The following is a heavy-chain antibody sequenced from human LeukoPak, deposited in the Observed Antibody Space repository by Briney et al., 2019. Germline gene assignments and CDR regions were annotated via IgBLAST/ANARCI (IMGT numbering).Heavy chain of an antibody. CDR3: ARAGFTFSDYFGSFFDY. V-gene: IGHV3-48*01. D-gene: IGHD3-10*01. CDR2: ISSSSSSTI. CDR1: GFTFSSYS. J-gene: IGHJ4*02. Sequence: GGSLRLACAASGFTFSSYSMNWVRQAPGKGLEWVSHISSSSSSTIYYADSVKGRFTISRDNAKNSLYLQMNSLRAEDTAVYYCARAGFTFSDYFGSFFDYWGQGTLVTVSS.